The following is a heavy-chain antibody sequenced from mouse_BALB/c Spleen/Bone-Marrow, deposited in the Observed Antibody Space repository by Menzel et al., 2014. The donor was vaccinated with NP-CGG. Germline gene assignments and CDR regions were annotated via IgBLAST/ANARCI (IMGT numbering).Heavy chain of an antibody. CDR3: AYGSSYDYFDY. CDR1: GFNIKDTY. D-gene: IGHD1-1*01. J-gene: IGHJ2*01. V-gene: IGHV14-3*02. CDR2: IDPANGNT. Sequence: EVKLMESGAELVKPGASVKLSCTASGFNIKDTYMHWVKQRPERGLEWIGRIDPANGNTKYDPKFQGKATITADTSSNTAYLQLSSLTSEDTAVYYCAYGSSYDYFDYWGQGTTLTVSS.